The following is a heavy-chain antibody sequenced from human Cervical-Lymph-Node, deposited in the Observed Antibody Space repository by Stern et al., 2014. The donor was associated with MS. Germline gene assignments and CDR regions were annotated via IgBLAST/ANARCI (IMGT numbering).Heavy chain of an antibody. V-gene: IGHV3-9*01. CDR2: LSWNGANR. J-gene: IGHJ2*01. Sequence: EVQLVESWGGLVQPGTSLRLSCAASGFTFGDYVMLWVRQVPGKGLEWVAGLSWNGANRNYADSAKGRFTVSRDNAKSSLSLEMNSLRSADTAIYFCSRAYSSSWSGYIDVWGRGTLVTVSS. CDR3: SRAYSSSWSGYIDV. CDR1: GFTFGDYV. D-gene: IGHD6-13*01.